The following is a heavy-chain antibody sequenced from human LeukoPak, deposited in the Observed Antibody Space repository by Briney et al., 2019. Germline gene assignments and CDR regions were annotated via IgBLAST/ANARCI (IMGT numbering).Heavy chain of an antibody. CDR2: INPNSGGT. CDR1: GYTFTGYY. J-gene: IGHJ4*02. V-gene: IGHV1-2*02. D-gene: IGHD6-13*01. CDR3: ARAPGIAAAGTRSSVFYFDY. Sequence: ASVKVSCKASGYTFTGYYMHWVRQAPGQGLEWMGWINPNSGGTNYAQKFQGRVTMTRDTSISTAYMELSRLRSDDTAVYYCARAPGIAAAGTRSSVFYFDYWGQGTLVTVSS.